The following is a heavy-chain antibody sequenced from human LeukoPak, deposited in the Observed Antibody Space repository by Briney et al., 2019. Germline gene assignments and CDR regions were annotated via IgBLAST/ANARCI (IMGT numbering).Heavy chain of an antibody. CDR3: ARVFYIPNYFDF. J-gene: IGHJ4*02. V-gene: IGHV4-31*03. D-gene: IGHD2/OR15-2a*01. CDR2: IYYSGST. CDR1: GGSISSGGYY. Sequence: KPSETLSLTCTVSGGSISSGGYYWSWIRQHPGKGLEWIVYIYYSGSTYYNPSLQSRVTTSLHTSKDQFSLNLSSVTAADTAVYYCARVFYIPNYFDFWGQGTLVTVSS.